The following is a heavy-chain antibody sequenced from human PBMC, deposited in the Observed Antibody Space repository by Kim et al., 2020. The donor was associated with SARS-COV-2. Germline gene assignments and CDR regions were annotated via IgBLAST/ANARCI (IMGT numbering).Heavy chain of an antibody. Sequence: VKGRFTISRNNSKNTLYLQMNSLRAEDTAVYYCAREVTGGYYDSSGYSDYWGQGTLVTVSS. CDR3: AREVTGGYYDSSGYSDY. V-gene: IGHV3-53*04. D-gene: IGHD3-22*01. J-gene: IGHJ4*02.